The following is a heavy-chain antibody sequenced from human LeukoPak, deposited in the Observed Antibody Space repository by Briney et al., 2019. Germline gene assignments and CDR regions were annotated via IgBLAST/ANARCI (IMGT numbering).Heavy chain of an antibody. CDR1: GFTFRSYA. CDR2: ISNDGSNK. J-gene: IGHJ5*02. Sequence: GGSLRLSCAASGFTFRSYAMHWVRQAPGKGLEWVAAISNDGSNKYYADSVKGRVTISRDNSKNTLYLQMNSLRAEDTAVYYCARTPVPYCSSTSCYADWFDPWGQGTLSPSPQ. V-gene: IGHV3-30*04. D-gene: IGHD2-2*01. CDR3: ARTPVPYCSSTSCYADWFDP.